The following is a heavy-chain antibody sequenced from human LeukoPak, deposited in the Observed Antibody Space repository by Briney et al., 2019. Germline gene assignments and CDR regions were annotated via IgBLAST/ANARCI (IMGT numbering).Heavy chain of an antibody. CDR1: GGSISSYY. Sequence: SETLSLTCTVSGGSISSYYWSWIRQPAGKGLEWIGYIYYSGSTNYNPSLKSRVTISVDTSKNQFSLKLSSVTAADTAVYYCARHSNPLLLWFGELFGGAFDIWGQGTMVTVSS. CDR2: IYYSGST. J-gene: IGHJ3*02. V-gene: IGHV4-59*08. D-gene: IGHD3-10*01. CDR3: ARHSNPLLLWFGELFGGAFDI.